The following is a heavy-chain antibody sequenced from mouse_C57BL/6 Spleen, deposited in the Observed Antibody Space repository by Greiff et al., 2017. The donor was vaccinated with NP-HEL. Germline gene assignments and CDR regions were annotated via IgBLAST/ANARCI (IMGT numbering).Heavy chain of an antibody. CDR2: IHPNSGST. V-gene: IGHV1-64*01. CDR1: GYTFTSYW. J-gene: IGHJ2*01. D-gene: IGHD1-1*01. Sequence: VQLQQPGAELVKPGASVKLSCKASGYTFTSYWMHWVKQRPGQGLEWIGMIHPNSGSTNYNEKFKSKATLTVDKSSSTAYMQLSSLTSEDSAVYYCARGSITTVVEGYYFDYWGQGTTLTVSS. CDR3: ARGSITTVVEGYYFDY.